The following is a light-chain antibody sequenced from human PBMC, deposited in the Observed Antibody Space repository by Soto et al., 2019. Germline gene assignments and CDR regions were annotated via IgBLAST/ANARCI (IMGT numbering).Light chain of an antibody. J-gene: IGLJ2*01. Sequence: QSALTQPRSVSGSPGQSVTISCTGPSSDVGGYNYVSWYQQHPGKAPKLMSYDVSKRPSGVPDRFSGSKSGNTASLTISGLQAEDEADYYCCSYAGSYTFLFGGGTKLTVL. CDR2: DVS. V-gene: IGLV2-11*01. CDR1: SSDVGGYNY. CDR3: CSYAGSYTFL.